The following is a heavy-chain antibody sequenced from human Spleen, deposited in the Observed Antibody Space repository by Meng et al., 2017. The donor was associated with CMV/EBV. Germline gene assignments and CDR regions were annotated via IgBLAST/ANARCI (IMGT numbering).Heavy chain of an antibody. CDR2: IYQCGST. D-gene: IGHD5-24*01. J-gene: IGHJ4*02. Sequence: CTVSDGSLSSSNWWNWFRQPPGKGPEWIGKIYQCGSTTYHPSLKSRVTISLDKSKNQFSLKLSSLTAADTAVYYCASSGMATTTLEYWGPGLLVTVSS. V-gene: IGHV4-4*02. CDR1: DGSLSSSNW. CDR3: ASSGMATTTLEY.